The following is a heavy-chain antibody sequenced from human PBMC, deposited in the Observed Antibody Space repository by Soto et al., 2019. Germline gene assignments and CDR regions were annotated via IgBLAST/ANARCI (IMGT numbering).Heavy chain of an antibody. CDR1: GYSFSSYA. CDR3: ARHPYFVEGLGGMDV. J-gene: IGHJ6*02. D-gene: IGHD3-10*01. CDR2: INVYNGHT. V-gene: IGHV1-18*04. Sequence: ASVKVSCKASGYSFSSYAISWVRQAPGQGLEWMGWINVYNGHTNYAPTVQGRVAMTTDISTRTAFMDLRSLRSDDTDFYYCARHPYFVEGLGGMDVWGQGTTVPVSS.